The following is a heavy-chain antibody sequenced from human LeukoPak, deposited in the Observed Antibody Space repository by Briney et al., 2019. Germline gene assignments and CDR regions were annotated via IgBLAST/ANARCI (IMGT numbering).Heavy chain of an antibody. CDR1: GGSISSYY. V-gene: IGHV4-59*01. D-gene: IGHD3-10*01. Sequence: SETLSLTCTVSGGSISSYYWSWIRQPPGKGLEWIGYIYYSGSTNYNPSLKSRVTISVDTSKNQFSLKLSSVTAADTAVYYCARVPSRFSMVRGVTNSHGAVDIWGQGTMVTVSS. J-gene: IGHJ3*02. CDR3: ARVPSRFSMVRGVTNSHGAVDI. CDR2: IYYSGST.